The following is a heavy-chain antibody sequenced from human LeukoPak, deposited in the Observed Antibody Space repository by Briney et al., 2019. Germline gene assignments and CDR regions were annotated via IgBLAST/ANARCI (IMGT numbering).Heavy chain of an antibody. J-gene: IGHJ4*02. Sequence: SETLSLTCTVSGGSISSSSYYWGWIRQPPGKGLEWIGSIYYSGSTYYNPSLKSRVTISVDTSKNQFSLKLSSVTAADTAVYYCARHSGGDSYGLFDYWGQGTLVTVSS. CDR3: ARHSGGDSYGLFDY. V-gene: IGHV4-39*07. CDR2: IYYSGST. CDR1: GGSISSSSYY. D-gene: IGHD5-18*01.